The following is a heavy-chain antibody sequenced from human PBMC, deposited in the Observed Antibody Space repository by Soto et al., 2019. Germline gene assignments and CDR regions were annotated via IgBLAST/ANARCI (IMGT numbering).Heavy chain of an antibody. CDR3: ARDLDGPNTDYYYYYGMDV. D-gene: IGHD2-2*02. V-gene: IGHV3-21*01. CDR2: ISSSSSYI. Sequence: GGSLRLSCAASGFTFSSYSMNWVRQAPGKGLEWVSSISSSSSYIYYADSVKGRFTISRDNAKNSLYLQMNSLRAEDTAVYYCARDLDGPNTDYYYYYGMDVWGQGTTVTVSS. J-gene: IGHJ6*02. CDR1: GFTFSSYS.